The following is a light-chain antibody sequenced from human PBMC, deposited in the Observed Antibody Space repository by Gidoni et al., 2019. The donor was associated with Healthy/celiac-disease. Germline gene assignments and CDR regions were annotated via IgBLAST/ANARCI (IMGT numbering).Light chain of an antibody. Sequence: DLQMTQSPSSLSASVGDRVTLTCRASQSISSYLNWYQQKPGKAPKLLIYAASSLQSGVPSRCSGSGSGTEFTLTISSLQPEDFATYYCQQSDSTPQTFGQGTKLEIK. J-gene: IGKJ2*01. CDR3: QQSDSTPQT. CDR1: QSISSY. CDR2: AAS. V-gene: IGKV1-39*01.